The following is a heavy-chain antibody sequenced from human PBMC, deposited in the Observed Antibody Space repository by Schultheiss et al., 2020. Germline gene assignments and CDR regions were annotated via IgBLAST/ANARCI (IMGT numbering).Heavy chain of an antibody. CDR2: IIPIFGTA. Sequence: KISCKASGGTFSSYAISWVRQAPGQGLEWMGGIIPIFGTANYAQKFQGRVTITADESTSTAYMELSSLRSDDTAVYYCAIVTYYYDSSGYAYYFDYWGQGTLVTVSS. D-gene: IGHD3-22*01. CDR3: AIVTYYYDSSGYAYYFDY. CDR1: GGTFSSYA. J-gene: IGHJ4*02. V-gene: IGHV1-69*01.